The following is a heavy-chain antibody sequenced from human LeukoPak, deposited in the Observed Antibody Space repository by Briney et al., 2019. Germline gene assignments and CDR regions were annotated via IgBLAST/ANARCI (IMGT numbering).Heavy chain of an antibody. CDR1: GYTFTGYY. Sequence: ASVKVSCKASGYTFTGYYMHWVRQAPGQGLEWMGWINTNSGGTNYAQKFQGRVTMTRDTSISTAYMELSRLKSDDTAVYYCAIGFDRRGYYSGHFDYRGQGTLVTVSS. V-gene: IGHV1-2*02. CDR2: INTNSGGT. J-gene: IGHJ4*02. D-gene: IGHD3-22*01. CDR3: AIGFDRRGYYSGHFDY.